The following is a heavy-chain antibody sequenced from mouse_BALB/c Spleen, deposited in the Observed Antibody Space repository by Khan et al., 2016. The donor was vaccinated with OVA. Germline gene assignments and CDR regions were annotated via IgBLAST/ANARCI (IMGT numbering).Heavy chain of an antibody. V-gene: IGHV1S132*01. CDR1: GYIFTSYW. Sequence: QVRLQQSGAELVRPGASVKLSCKTSGYIFTSYWIHWVKQRSGQGLEWIARIYPGTDNTYYNENLKDKATLTADRSSSTAYMQLSSLKSEDSAVYFCAREEALYYFDYWGHGTTLTVSS. D-gene: IGHD1-1*01. CDR2: IYPGTDNT. CDR3: AREEALYYFDY. J-gene: IGHJ2*01.